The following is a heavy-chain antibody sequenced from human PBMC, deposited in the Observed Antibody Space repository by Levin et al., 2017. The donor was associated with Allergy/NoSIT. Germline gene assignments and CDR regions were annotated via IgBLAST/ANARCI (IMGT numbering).Heavy chain of an antibody. CDR2: INEDGSAK. CDR3: ARDVTMGGEA. J-gene: IGHJ5*02. V-gene: IGHV3-7*03. D-gene: IGHD3-10*01. Sequence: GGSLRLSCVVSGFIFSSSWMSWVRQAPGKGLEWVANINEDGSAKYYVDSVKGRFTVSRDNAENSLYLQMDDLKAEDTALYYCARDVTMGGEAWGQGTLVTVSS. CDR1: GFIFSSSW.